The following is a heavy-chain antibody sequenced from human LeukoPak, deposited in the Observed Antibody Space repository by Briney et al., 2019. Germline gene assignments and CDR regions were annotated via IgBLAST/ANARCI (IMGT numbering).Heavy chain of an antibody. V-gene: IGHV3-53*01. CDR1: GLTVSSNY. CDR3: ARDQGRSGWYLDYYYGMDV. Sequence: GGSLRLSCAASGLTVSSNYMSWVRQAPGKGLEWVSVIYSGGSTYYADSVKGRFTISRDDSKNTLYLQMNSLRAEDTAVYYCARDQGRSGWYLDYYYGMDVWGKGTTVTVSS. J-gene: IGHJ6*04. D-gene: IGHD6-19*01. CDR2: IYSGGST.